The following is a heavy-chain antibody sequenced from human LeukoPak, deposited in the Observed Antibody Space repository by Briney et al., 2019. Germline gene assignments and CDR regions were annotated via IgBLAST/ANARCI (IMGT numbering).Heavy chain of an antibody. V-gene: IGHV1-18*01. CDR1: GYTFTSYG. CDR2: ISAYNGNT. J-gene: IGHJ4*02. Sequence: KPGASVKVSCKASGYTFTSYGISWVRQAPGQGLEWMGWISAYNGNTNYAQKLQGRVTMTTDTSTSTAYMELRSLRSDDTAVYYCARVNQFFLYYYDSSGYYPLDYWGQGTLVTVSS. D-gene: IGHD3-22*01. CDR3: ARVNQFFLYYYDSSGYYPLDY.